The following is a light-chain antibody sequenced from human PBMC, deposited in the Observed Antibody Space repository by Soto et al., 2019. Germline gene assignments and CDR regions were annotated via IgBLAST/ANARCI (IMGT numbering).Light chain of an antibody. CDR1: QSVRSSY. J-gene: IGKJ5*01. CDR2: GAS. V-gene: IGKV3-20*01. CDR3: QQYGSSPIT. Sequence: EIVLTQSPGTLSLSPGERATLSCRASQSVRSSYLAWYQQKSGQAPRLLIFGASRRATGIPDRFSGSGSGTDFTLTISTLEPDDFAVYYCQQYGSSPITFGQGTRLEIK.